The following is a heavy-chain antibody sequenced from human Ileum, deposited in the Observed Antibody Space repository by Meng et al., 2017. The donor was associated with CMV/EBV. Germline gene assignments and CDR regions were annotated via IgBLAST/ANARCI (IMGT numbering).Heavy chain of an antibody. CDR3: AKDLTGYYIGWFDP. V-gene: IGHV3-30*18. D-gene: IGHD3-9*01. CDR1: GFTFSSSG. CDR2: ISFDGNYK. Sequence: ASGFTFSSSGMHWVRQAPGKGLEWVAVISFDGNYKHYGDSVKGRFTISRDNSKNTLYLQMDSLRAEDTALYHCAKDLTGYYIGWFDPWGQGTMVTVSS. J-gene: IGHJ5*02.